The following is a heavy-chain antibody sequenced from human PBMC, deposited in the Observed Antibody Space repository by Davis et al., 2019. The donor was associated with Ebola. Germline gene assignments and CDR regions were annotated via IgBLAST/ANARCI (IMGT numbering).Heavy chain of an antibody. CDR1: GGSISSYN. CDR3: ARRVGAAWSWFDP. Sequence: MPSETLSLTCTVSGGSISSYNWNWIRQPPGKGLEWIGYIYYSGSTNYNPSLKSRVTISVDTSKNQFSLKLSSVTAADTAVYYCARRVGAAWSWFDPWGQGTLVTVSS. J-gene: IGHJ5*02. V-gene: IGHV4-59*12. D-gene: IGHD2-15*01. CDR2: IYYSGST.